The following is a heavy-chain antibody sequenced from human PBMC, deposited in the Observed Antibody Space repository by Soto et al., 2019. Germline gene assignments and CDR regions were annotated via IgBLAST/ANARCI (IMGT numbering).Heavy chain of an antibody. V-gene: IGHV3-21*01. D-gene: IGHD6-6*01. CDR3: AREYRSSASYYYYMDV. Sequence: EVQLVESGGGLVKPGGSLRLSCAASGFTFSSYSMNWVRQAPGKGLEWVSSITSSSSDIYYADSMKGRFTISRDNAKNSLYLQMNSLRAEDPAVYYCAREYRSSASYYYYMDVWGKGTTVTVSS. CDR2: ITSSSSDI. J-gene: IGHJ6*03. CDR1: GFTFSSYS.